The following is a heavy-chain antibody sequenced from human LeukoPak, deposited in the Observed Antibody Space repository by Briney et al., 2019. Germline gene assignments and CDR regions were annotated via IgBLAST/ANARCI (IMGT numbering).Heavy chain of an antibody. CDR3: AGNYGIDV. CDR2: ISYAGDI. V-gene: IGHV4-61*01. CDR1: GGSVSSGSFY. J-gene: IGHJ6*02. Sequence: SETLSLTCTVSGGSVSSGSFYWTWIRQPPGKGLEWIGYISYAGDINYNPSLQSRVTISMDTSKNQFSLKLSSVTAADTAVYYCAGNYGIDVWGLGTTVTVSS.